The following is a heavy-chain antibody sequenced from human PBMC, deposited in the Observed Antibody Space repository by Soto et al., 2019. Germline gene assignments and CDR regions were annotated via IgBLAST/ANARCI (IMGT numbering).Heavy chain of an antibody. J-gene: IGHJ5*02. CDR1: GFTFSSYS. CDR3: ARAAYSSPETNWFDP. CDR2: ISSSSSYI. D-gene: IGHD6-13*01. V-gene: IGHV3-21*01. Sequence: EVQLVESGGGLVKPGGSLRLSCAASGFTFSSYSMNWVRQAPGRGLEWVSSISSSSSYIYYADSVKGRFTISRDTAKNSLYLQMNSLRAEDTAVYYCARAAYSSPETNWFDPWGQGTLVTVSS.